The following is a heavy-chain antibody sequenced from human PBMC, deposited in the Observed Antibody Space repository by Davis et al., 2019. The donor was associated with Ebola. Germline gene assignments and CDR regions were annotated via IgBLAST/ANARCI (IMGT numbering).Heavy chain of an antibody. CDR3: ARGRYSDGMDV. CDR2: ISSSSSYT. J-gene: IGHJ6*02. Sequence: GGSLRLSCAASGFTFSSYGMHWVRQAPGKGLEWVSSISSSSSYTNYADSVKGRFTISRDNAKNSLYLQMNSLRAEDTAVYYCARGRYSDGMDVWGQGTTVTVSS. V-gene: IGHV3-21*01. CDR1: GFTFSSYG. D-gene: IGHD5-18*01.